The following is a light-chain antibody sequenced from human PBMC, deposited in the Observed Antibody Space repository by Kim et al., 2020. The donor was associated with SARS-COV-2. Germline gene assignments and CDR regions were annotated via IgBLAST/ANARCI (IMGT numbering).Light chain of an antibody. Sequence: APGGGATLSCSASQNVSSSYLAWYQQKPGQAPRLLIYGASSRATGIPDRFSGSGSGTDFTLTISRLEPEDFAVYYCQQYGSSPWTFGQGTKVDIK. CDR3: QQYGSSPWT. J-gene: IGKJ1*01. CDR2: GAS. CDR1: QNVSSSY. V-gene: IGKV3-20*01.